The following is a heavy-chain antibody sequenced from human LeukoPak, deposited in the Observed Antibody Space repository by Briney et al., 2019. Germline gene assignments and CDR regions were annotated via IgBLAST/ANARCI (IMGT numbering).Heavy chain of an antibody. V-gene: IGHV3-33*01. J-gene: IGHJ4*02. CDR1: GFPFGSYG. D-gene: IGHD6-13*01. CDR3: ARDSSRGYYFDY. CDR2: IWHDGSNK. Sequence: PGRSLRLSCAASGFPFGSYGMHWVRQAPGKGLEWVAVIWHDGSNKYYADSVKGRFTISRDNSKNTLYLQMNSLRAEDTAVYYSARDSSRGYYFDYWGQGTLVTVSS.